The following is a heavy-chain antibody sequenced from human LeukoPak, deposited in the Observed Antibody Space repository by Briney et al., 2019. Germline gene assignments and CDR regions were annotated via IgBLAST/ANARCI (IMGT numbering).Heavy chain of an antibody. CDR2: IYGSGGSA. D-gene: IGHD5-12*01. CDR1: GFTFNRYV. J-gene: IGHJ4*02. Sequence: QTGGSLRLSCAASGFTFNRYVMSWVRQAPGKGLEWVSSIYGSGGSAYSADSVKGRFTISRDNAKNSLYLQMNSLRAEDTAVYYCARVPDIVATIDSHFDYWGQGTLVTVSS. CDR3: ARVPDIVATIDSHFDY. V-gene: IGHV3-23*01.